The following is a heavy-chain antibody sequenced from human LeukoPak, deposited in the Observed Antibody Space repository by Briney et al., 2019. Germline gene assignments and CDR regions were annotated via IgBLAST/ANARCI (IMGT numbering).Heavy chain of an antibody. CDR3: AREGGDGGMDV. CDR1: GYIFTSYG. Sequence: ASVKVSCKASGYIFTSYGISWVRQAPGQGLEWMGWTSAYNGKTNYAQKLQGRVAMTTDTSTGTAYMELRSLRSDDTAVYYCAREGGDGGMDVWGKGTTVTVSS. J-gene: IGHJ6*04. CDR2: TSAYNGKT. D-gene: IGHD2-21*01. V-gene: IGHV1-18*04.